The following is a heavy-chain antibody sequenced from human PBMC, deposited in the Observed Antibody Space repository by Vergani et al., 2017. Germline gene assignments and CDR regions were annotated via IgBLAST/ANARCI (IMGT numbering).Heavy chain of an antibody. V-gene: IGHV4-39*01. CDR2: IYTSGST. CDR3: ARVTGYSSGWYFDY. D-gene: IGHD6-19*01. CDR1: GGSISSSSYY. Sequence: VQLLESGPGLVKPSETLSLTCTVSGGSISSSSYYWGWIRQPPGKGLEWIGSIYTSGSTNYNPSLKSRVTISVDTSKNQFSLKLSSVTAADTAVYYCARVTGYSSGWYFDYWGQGTLVTVSS. J-gene: IGHJ4*02.